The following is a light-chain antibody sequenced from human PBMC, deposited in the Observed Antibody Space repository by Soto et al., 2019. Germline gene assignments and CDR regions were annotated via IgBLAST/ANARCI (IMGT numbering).Light chain of an antibody. CDR3: SSFATTIVV. Sequence: QSVLTQPPSASGSPGQSVTISCSGTSSDIGAYNYVSWYQHHPGKTPKLMIYDVNKRPSGVPDRFSGSKSGNTASLTVSGLQAEDEADYYCSSFATTIVVFGGGTKVTVL. J-gene: IGLJ2*01. V-gene: IGLV2-8*01. CDR1: SSDIGAYNY. CDR2: DVN.